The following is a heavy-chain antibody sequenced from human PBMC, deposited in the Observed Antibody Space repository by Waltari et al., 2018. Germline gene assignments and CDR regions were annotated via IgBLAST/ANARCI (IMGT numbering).Heavy chain of an antibody. CDR2: INPSGGST. Sequence: QVQLVQSGAEVKEPGASVKVSCKPSGYTFSSYYMPWVRQAPGQGLEWMGIINPSGGSTKYAQRFQGRVTMTRDASTRTLYMELSSLRSEDTAVYYCARDQNPSYPFRSAHYAPFDYWGQGTLVTVSS. CDR1: GYTFSSYY. J-gene: IGHJ4*02. D-gene: IGHD3-3*01. V-gene: IGHV1-46*01. CDR3: ARDQNPSYPFRSAHYAPFDY.